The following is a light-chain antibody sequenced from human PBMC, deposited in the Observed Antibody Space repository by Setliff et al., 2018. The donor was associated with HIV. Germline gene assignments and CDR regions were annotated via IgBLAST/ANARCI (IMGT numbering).Light chain of an antibody. CDR3: SSYAITNTRS. CDR1: TSDVGGYNY. V-gene: IGLV2-14*03. CDR2: EVR. Sequence: QSALTQPASVSGSPGQSITISCTGTTSDVGGYNYVSWYQQHPGKAPKLIIYEVRNRPSGVSHRFSGSKSGNTASLTISGLQAEDEADYYCSSYAITNTRSFATGTKVTV. J-gene: IGLJ1*01.